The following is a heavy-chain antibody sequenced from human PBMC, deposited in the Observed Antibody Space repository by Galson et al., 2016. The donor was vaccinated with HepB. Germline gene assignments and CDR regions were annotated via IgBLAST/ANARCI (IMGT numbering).Heavy chain of an antibody. D-gene: IGHD4-23*01. Sequence: SLRLSCAASGVTFDYYAMHWVRQAPGKGLEWVSGISWNSGSIGYADSVKGRFTISRDNAKTSLYLQMNSLRAEDTALYYCAKGRSGGNPFFFYAMDVWGQGTTVTVSS. CDR1: GVTFDYYA. V-gene: IGHV3-9*01. CDR3: AKGRSGGNPFFFYAMDV. J-gene: IGHJ6*02. CDR2: ISWNSGSI.